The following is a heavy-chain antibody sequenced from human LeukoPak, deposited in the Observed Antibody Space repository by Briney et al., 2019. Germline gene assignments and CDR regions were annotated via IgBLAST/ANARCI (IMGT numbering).Heavy chain of an antibody. CDR3: AREPNQKYGDPHDAFDI. CDR2: IWYDGSNK. CDR1: GFTFSSYG. Sequence: PGRSLRLSCAASGFTFSSYGMHWVRQAPGKGLEWVAVIWYDGSNKYYADSVKGRFTISRDNSKNTLYLQTNSLRAEDTAVYYCAREPNQKYGDPHDAFDIWGQGTMVTVSS. J-gene: IGHJ3*02. V-gene: IGHV3-33*01. D-gene: IGHD4-17*01.